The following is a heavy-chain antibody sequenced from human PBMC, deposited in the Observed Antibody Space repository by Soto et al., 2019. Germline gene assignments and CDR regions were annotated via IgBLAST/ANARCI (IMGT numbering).Heavy chain of an antibody. CDR3: VRSGHTFGGVI. CDR1: GGSISNYY. CDR2: MYYSGST. J-gene: IGHJ4*02. Sequence: SETLSLTCTVSGGSISNYYGSWIRQPPGKGLEWIGYMYYSGSTNYTSSLKSRVTISMDTSKNQISLKLSSVTAADTAVYYCVRSGHTFGGVIWGQGTLVTVSS. D-gene: IGHD3-16*01. V-gene: IGHV4-59*01.